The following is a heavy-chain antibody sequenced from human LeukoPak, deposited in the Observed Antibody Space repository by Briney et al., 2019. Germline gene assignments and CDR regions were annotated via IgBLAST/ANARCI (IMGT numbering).Heavy chain of an antibody. CDR3: ASSRGGYYYYYYGMDV. D-gene: IGHD2-15*01. J-gene: IGHJ6*02. V-gene: IGHV3-21*01. CDR1: GFTFSSYS. Sequence: GSLRLSCAASGFTFSSYSMNWVRQAPGKGLEWVSSISSSSSYIYYADSVKGRFTISRDNAKNSLYLQMNGLRAEDTAVYYCASSRGGYYYYYYGMDVWGQGTTVTVSS. CDR2: ISSSSSYI.